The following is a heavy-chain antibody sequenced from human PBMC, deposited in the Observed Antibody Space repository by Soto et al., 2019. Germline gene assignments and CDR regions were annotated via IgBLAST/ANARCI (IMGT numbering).Heavy chain of an antibody. CDR1: GGSISSYY. CDR2: IYYRGST. V-gene: IGHV4-59*01. J-gene: IGHJ6*02. D-gene: IGHD5-12*01. CDR3: ARVIGGYDYYYYYGMDV. Sequence: SETLSLTCTVSGGSISSYYWSWIRQPPGKGLEWIGYIYYRGSTNYNPSLKSRVTISVATSKNQFSLKLSSVTAADTAVYYCARVIGGYDYYYYYGMDVWGQGTLVTVSS.